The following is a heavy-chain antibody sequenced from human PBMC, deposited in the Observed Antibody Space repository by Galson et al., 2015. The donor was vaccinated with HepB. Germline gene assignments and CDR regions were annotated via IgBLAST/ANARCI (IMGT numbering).Heavy chain of an antibody. V-gene: IGHV3-64D*06. Sequence: SLRPSCAASGFTFSSYAMHWVRRAPGKGLEYVSAISSNGGSTYYADSVKGRFTISRDNSKNTLYLQMSSLRAEDTAVYYCVNGYYDSSGYYYYGMDVWGQGTTVTVSS. CDR3: VNGYYDSSGYYYYGMDV. CDR1: GFTFSSYA. CDR2: ISSNGGST. D-gene: IGHD3-22*01. J-gene: IGHJ6*02.